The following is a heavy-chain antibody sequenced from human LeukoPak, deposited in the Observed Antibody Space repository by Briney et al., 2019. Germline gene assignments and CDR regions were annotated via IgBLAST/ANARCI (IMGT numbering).Heavy chain of an antibody. CDR3: ARDLSYYGSGSCFQH. D-gene: IGHD3-10*01. CDR1: GFTFNNYS. V-gene: IGHV3-21*01. CDR2: ISSSSSYI. J-gene: IGHJ1*01. Sequence: PGGSLRLSCAASGFTFNNYSMNWVRQAPGKGLEWVSSISSSSSYIYYADSVKGRFTISRDNAKNSLYLQMNSLRAEDTAVYYCARDLSYYGSGSCFQHWGQGTLVTVSS.